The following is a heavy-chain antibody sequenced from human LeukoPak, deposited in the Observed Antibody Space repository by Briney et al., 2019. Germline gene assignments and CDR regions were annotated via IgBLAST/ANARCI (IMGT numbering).Heavy chain of an antibody. V-gene: IGHV1-69*06. CDR3: ARAPPSYDILTGYPPGDY. CDR2: IIPIFGTA. D-gene: IGHD3-9*01. J-gene: IGHJ4*02. CDR1: GGTFSSYA. Sequence: ASVKVSCKASGGTFSSYAISWVRQAPGQGLEWMGGIIPIFGTANYAQKFQGRVTITADKSTSTAYMELSSLRSEATAVYYCARAPPSYDILTGYPPGDYWGQGTLVTVSS.